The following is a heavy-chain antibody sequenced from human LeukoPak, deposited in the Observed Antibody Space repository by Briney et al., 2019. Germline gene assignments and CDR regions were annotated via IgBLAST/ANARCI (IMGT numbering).Heavy chain of an antibody. V-gene: IGHV3-23*01. J-gene: IGHJ4*02. CDR1: GFTFSSYA. CDR3: AKVLNYYGSGYFDY. CDR2: ISGSGGST. Sequence: GGSLRLSCTASGFTFSSYAMSWVRQAPGKGLEWVSAISGSGGSTHYADSVRGRFTISRDNSKNTLYLQMNSLRAEDTAVYYCAKVLNYYGSGYFDYWGQGTLVTVSS. D-gene: IGHD3-10*01.